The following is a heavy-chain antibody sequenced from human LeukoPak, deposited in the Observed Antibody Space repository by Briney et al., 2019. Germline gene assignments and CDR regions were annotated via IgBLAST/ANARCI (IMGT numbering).Heavy chain of an antibody. CDR2: IHNSGST. CDR1: GGSISSYY. V-gene: IGHV4-59*01. J-gene: IGHJ3*02. CDR3: ARALRLWGGNSGIAFDI. Sequence: SETLSLTCTVSGGSISSYYWSWIRQPPGKGLEWIGYIHNSGSTNYNHSLKSRVTISEDMSNNQFSLKLSSVTAADTAVYYCARALRLWGGNSGIAFDIWGQGTMVTVSS. D-gene: IGHD4-23*01.